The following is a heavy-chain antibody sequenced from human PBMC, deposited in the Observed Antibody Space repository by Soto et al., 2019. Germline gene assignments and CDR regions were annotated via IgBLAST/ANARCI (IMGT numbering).Heavy chain of an antibody. Sequence: QVQLVESGGGVVQPGRSLRLSCAASGFTFSSYAMHWVRQAPGKGLEWVAVISYDGSNKYYADSVKGRFTISRDNSKNTLYLQLNGLRAEDTAVYYCARDRKYSSGWNKYYFDYWGQGTLVTVSS. V-gene: IGHV3-30-3*01. CDR2: ISYDGSNK. D-gene: IGHD6-19*01. CDR1: GFTFSSYA. J-gene: IGHJ4*02. CDR3: ARDRKYSSGWNKYYFDY.